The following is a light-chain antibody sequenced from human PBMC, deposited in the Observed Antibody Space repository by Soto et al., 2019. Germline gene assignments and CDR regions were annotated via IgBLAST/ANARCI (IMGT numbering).Light chain of an antibody. Sequence: EIVLTQSPGTLSLSPGERATLSCRASQSVSSSYLAWYQQKPGQAPRLLIYGASSRATGIPDRFSGSGSGTDFTLTISRLEPEDFAVDYCQQYGSSFSITFGQGTRLEIK. V-gene: IGKV3-20*01. J-gene: IGKJ5*01. CDR3: QQYGSSFSIT. CDR2: GAS. CDR1: QSVSSSY.